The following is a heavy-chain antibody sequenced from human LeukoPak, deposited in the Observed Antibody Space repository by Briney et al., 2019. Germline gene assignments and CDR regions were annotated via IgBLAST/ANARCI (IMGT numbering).Heavy chain of an antibody. CDR2: IYTSGST. CDR1: GGSISSGSYY. D-gene: IGHD6-19*01. V-gene: IGHV4-61*02. J-gene: IGHJ4*02. CDR3: ARDLAMYSSGWFDY. Sequence: SQTLSLTCTVSGGSISSGSYYWSWIRQPAGKGLEWIGRIYTSGSTNYNPSLKSRVTISVDTSKNQFSLKLSSVTAADTAVYYCARDLAMYSSGWFDYWGRGTLVTVSS.